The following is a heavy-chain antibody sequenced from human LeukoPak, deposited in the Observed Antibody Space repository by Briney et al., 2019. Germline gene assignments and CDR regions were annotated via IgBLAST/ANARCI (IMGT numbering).Heavy chain of an antibody. CDR3: AKDRRACSSSSCYYRFDY. Sequence: GGSLRLSCAASEFTFSSYAMSWVRQAPGKGLEWVSAISDSGGSTYYADYVKGRFTVSRDNSKNTMYPQMNSLRADDTAVYYCAKDRRACSSSSCYYRFDYWGQGTLVTVSS. CDR1: EFTFSSYA. D-gene: IGHD2-2*01. V-gene: IGHV3-23*01. J-gene: IGHJ4*02. CDR2: ISDSGGST.